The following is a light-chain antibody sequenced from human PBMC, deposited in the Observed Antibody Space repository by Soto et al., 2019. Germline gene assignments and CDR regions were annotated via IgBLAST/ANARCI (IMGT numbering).Light chain of an antibody. Sequence: DIQMTQSPSILSASVGDRVTITCRGSQDIRSWLAWYQQKPGKAPKLLIYFASKLESGVSSRFSGSGSGTEFPLTMSNLQPDGFATYYCQQYNSHSLYSFGQGTKLEIK. V-gene: IGKV1-5*01. CDR2: FAS. J-gene: IGKJ2*03. CDR1: QDIRSW. CDR3: QQYNSHSLYS.